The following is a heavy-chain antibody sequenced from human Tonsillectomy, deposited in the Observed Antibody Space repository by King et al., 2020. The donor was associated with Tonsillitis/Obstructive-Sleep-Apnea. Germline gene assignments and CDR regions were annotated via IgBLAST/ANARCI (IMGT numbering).Heavy chain of an antibody. CDR1: GFTFSSYE. J-gene: IGHJ6*03. CDR2: ISSSGSTI. Sequence: VQLVESGGGLVQPGRSLRLSCAASGFTFSSYEMNWVRQAPGKGLEGLSYISSSGSTIYYADSVKGRFTISRDNAKNSLYLQMNSLRAEDTAVYYCARIYYDSSGYYYELSGYYYMDVWGKGTTVTVSS. V-gene: IGHV3-48*03. D-gene: IGHD3-22*01. CDR3: ARIYYDSSGYYYELSGYYYMDV.